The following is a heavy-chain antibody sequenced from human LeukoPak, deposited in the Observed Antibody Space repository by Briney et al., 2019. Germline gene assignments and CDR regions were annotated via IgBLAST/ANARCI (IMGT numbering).Heavy chain of an antibody. V-gene: IGHV7-4-1*02. CDR2: INTNTGNP. J-gene: IGHJ5*02. CDR1: GYTFISYA. CDR3: ARVIRQPLVVWFDP. Sequence: ASVKVSCKASGYTFISYAMNWVRQAPGQGLEWMGWINTNTGNPTFAQGFTGRFVFSLDTSVNTAYLQISSLKAEDTAVYYCARVIRQPLVVWFDPWGQGTLVTVSS. D-gene: IGHD2-8*02.